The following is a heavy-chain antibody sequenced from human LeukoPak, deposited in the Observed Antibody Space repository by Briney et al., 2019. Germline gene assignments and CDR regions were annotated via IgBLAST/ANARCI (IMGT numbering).Heavy chain of an antibody. Sequence: SETLSLTCTVSGGSISSHYWSWIRQPPGKGLEWIGYIYYSGSTNYNPSHKSRVTISVDTYKNQFSLKLRSVTAADTAVYYCARDSAGSSWNDNWGQGTLVTVSS. D-gene: IGHD6-13*01. J-gene: IGHJ4*02. CDR1: GGSISSHY. V-gene: IGHV4-59*11. CDR2: IYYSGST. CDR3: ARDSAGSSWNDN.